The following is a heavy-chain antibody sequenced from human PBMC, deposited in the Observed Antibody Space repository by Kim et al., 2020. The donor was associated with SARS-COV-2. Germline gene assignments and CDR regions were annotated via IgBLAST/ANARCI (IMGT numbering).Heavy chain of an antibody. V-gene: IGHV4-38-2*02. CDR2: IYHSGST. Sequence: SETLSLTCTVSGYSISSGYYWGWIRQPPGKGLEWIGSIYHSGSTYYNPSLKSRVTISVDTSKNQFSLKLSSVTAADTAVYYCARDLLRRPTVTSEHWGQGTLVTVSS. D-gene: IGHD4-17*01. J-gene: IGHJ1*01. CDR1: GYSISSGYY. CDR3: ARDLLRRPTVTSEH.